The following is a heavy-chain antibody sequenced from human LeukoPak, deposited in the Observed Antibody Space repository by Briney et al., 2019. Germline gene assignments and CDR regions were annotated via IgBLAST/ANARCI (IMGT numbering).Heavy chain of an antibody. V-gene: IGHV3-33*06. Sequence: QAGGSLRLSCAASGFTFSSYGMHWVRQAPGKGLEWVAVIWYDGSNKYYADSVNGRFTISRNNSKNTRYLQMNSLRAEDTAVYYCAKELRAFDIWGQGTMVTVSS. D-gene: IGHD5-12*01. CDR3: AKELRAFDI. J-gene: IGHJ3*02. CDR1: GFTFSSYG. CDR2: IWYDGSNK.